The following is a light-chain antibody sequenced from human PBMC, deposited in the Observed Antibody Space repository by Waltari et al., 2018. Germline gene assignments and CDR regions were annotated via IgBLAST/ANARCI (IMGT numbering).Light chain of an antibody. J-gene: IGLJ3*02. CDR3: CSYGVSVV. CDR1: STDNGEYDIL. V-gene: IGLV2-23*01. CDR2: EAN. Sequence: QSALTQPASVSTSTGPARTTTCTGTSTDNGEYDILVSCYQQHPCEVPNLIIYEANKRRSGVSDRFSGSKSANSASLTISGLQAEDEADYYCCSYGVSVVFGGGTKLTVL.